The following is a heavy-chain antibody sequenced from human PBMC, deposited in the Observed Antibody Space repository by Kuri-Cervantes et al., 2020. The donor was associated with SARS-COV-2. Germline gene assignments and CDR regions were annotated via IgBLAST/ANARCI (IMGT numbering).Heavy chain of an antibody. J-gene: IGHJ6*03. D-gene: IGHD5-18*01. CDR1: GYTFTSYD. CDR3: ARGPDTALAYYYYYMDV. V-gene: IGHV1-69*13. Sequence: SVKVSCKASGYTFTSYDINWVRQATGQGLEWMGGIIPMFGTGNNAQKFQGRVKITADESTSTAYMELSSLGSEDTAVYYCARGPDTALAYYYYYMDVWGKGTTVTVSS. CDR2: IIPMFGTG.